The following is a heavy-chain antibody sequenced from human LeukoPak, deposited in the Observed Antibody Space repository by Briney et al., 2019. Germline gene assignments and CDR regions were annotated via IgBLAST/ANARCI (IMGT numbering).Heavy chain of an antibody. CDR3: ARLGISYYFDY. V-gene: IGHV4-39*01. J-gene: IGHJ4*02. CDR2: IYYSGST. Sequence: SETLSLTCTVSGGSISSSSYYWGWIRQPPGKGLEWIGSIYYSGSTYYNPSLKSRVTISVDTSKNQFSLKLSSVTAADTAVYYCARLGISYYFDYWGQGTLVTVSS. CDR1: GGSISSSSYY.